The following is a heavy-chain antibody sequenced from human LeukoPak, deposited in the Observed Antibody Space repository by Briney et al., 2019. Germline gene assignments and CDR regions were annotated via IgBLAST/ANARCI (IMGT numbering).Heavy chain of an antibody. J-gene: IGHJ4*02. CDR2: ISYTGST. V-gene: IGHV4-59*05. Sequence: SETLSLTCTVSGGSISSYYWSWIRQPAGKGLEWIGSISYTGSTYYNPSLKSRVTISVDTSKNQFSLKVSSVTAADTAVYYCARRITGTTSDSFDYWGQGTLVTVSS. D-gene: IGHD1-20*01. CDR1: GGSISSYY. CDR3: ARRITGTTSDSFDY.